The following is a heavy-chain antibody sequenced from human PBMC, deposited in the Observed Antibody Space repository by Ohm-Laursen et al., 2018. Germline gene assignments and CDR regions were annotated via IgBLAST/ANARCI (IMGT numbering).Heavy chain of an antibody. V-gene: IGHV3-74*01. D-gene: IGHD5-12*01. CDR2: INSDGSTT. Sequence: SLRLSCAASGFSYRDYWMHWVRQAPGKGLVWVSRINSDGSTTNYADSVKGRFTISRDNAKNTLYLQMNSLRAEDTALYYCVGGYITVFHYWGQGTLVTVSS. CDR3: VGGYITVFHY. J-gene: IGHJ4*02. CDR1: GFSYRDYW.